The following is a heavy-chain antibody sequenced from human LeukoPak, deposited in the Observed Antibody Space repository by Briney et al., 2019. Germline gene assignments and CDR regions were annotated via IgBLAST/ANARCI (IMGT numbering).Heavy chain of an antibody. CDR3: ARQMYYDSSGYYYRYYYYGMDV. J-gene: IGHJ6*02. CDR2: INHSGST. D-gene: IGHD3-22*01. Sequence: PSETLSLTCAVYGGSFSGYYWSWIRQPPGKGLEWIGEINHSGSTNYNPSLKSRVAISVDTSKNQFSLKLTSVTAADTAVYYCARQMYYDSSGYYYRYYYYGMDVWGQGTTVTVSS. CDR1: GGSFSGYY. V-gene: IGHV4-34*01.